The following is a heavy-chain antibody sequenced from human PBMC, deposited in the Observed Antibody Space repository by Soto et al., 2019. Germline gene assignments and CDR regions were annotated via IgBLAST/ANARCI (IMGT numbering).Heavy chain of an antibody. CDR2: IIPGNGNT. V-gene: IGHV1-3*01. D-gene: IGHD6-13*01. Sequence: ASVKVSCKASGYTFISYAMQWVRQAPGQSLEWMGWIIPGNGNTKSSQKFQGRITFTRDTSANTAYMEVGSLRSDDTAVYYCARDRLASSWRYYYGMDVWGQGTTVTVSS. J-gene: IGHJ6*02. CDR3: ARDRLASSWRYYYGMDV. CDR1: GYTFISYA.